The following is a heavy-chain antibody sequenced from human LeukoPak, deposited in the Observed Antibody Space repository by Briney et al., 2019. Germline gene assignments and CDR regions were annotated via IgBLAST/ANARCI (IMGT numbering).Heavy chain of an antibody. Sequence: GGSLRLSCAASGFTFSSFSMNWVRQAPGKGLEWVSYISSSGSTKYYADSVKGRFTISRDNAKNSLYLQMNSLRAEDTAVYYCARVIVVVTGNYMDVWGKGTTVTISS. V-gene: IGHV3-48*04. CDR3: ARVIVVVTGNYMDV. D-gene: IGHD2-21*02. CDR2: ISSSGSTK. CDR1: GFTFSSFS. J-gene: IGHJ6*03.